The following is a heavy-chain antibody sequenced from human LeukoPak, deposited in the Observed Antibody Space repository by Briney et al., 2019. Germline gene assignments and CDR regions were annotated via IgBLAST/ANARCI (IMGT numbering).Heavy chain of an antibody. V-gene: IGHV3-23*01. Sequence: GGSLRLSCAAPGFTFSSYAMSWVRQAPGKGLEWVSAISGSGGSTYYADSVKGRFTISRDNSKSTLYLQMNSLRAEDTAVYYCAKDLYSSSWYSWFDPWGQGTLVTVSS. CDR3: AKDLYSSSWYSWFDP. D-gene: IGHD6-13*01. CDR2: ISGSGGST. CDR1: GFTFSSYA. J-gene: IGHJ5*02.